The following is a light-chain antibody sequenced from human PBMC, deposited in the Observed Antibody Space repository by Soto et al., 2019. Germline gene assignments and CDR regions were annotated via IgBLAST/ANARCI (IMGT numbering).Light chain of an antibody. Sequence: EIGLTQSPATLSLSPGERATLSCRASQSVSSYLAWYQQKPGQAPRLLIYDASNRATGIAARFSGSGSGTDFTLTISSLEPEDFAVYYCQQRSNWPPVYTFGQGTKLEIK. CDR3: QQRSNWPPVYT. CDR1: QSVSSY. V-gene: IGKV3-11*01. J-gene: IGKJ2*01. CDR2: DAS.